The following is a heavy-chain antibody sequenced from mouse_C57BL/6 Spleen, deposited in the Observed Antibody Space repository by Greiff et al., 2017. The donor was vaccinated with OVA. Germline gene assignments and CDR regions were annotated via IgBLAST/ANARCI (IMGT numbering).Heavy chain of an antibody. CDR3: ARTYYSNYLAWFAY. CDR1: GFTFSDYG. D-gene: IGHD2-5*01. Sequence: EVKVVESGGGLVKPGGSLKLSCAASGFTFSDYGMHWVRQAPEKGLEWVAYISSGSSTIYYADTVKGRFTISRDNAKNTLFLQMTSLRSEDTAMYYCARTYYSNYLAWFAYWGQGTLVTVSA. V-gene: IGHV5-17*01. CDR2: ISSGSSTI. J-gene: IGHJ3*01.